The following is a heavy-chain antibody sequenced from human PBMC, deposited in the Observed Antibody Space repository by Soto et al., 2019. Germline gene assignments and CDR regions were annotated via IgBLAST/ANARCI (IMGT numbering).Heavy chain of an antibody. CDR2: INPNSGGT. Sequence: QVQLVQSGAEVKKPGASVKVSCKASGYTFTGYYMHWVRQAPGQGLEWMGWINPNSGGTNYAQKFKGWVTMTRDTSISTAYMELSRLRSDDTAVYYCARGPTNIIAVNWYFDLWGRGTLVTVSS. CDR1: GYTFTGYY. CDR3: ARGPTNIIAVNWYFDL. D-gene: IGHD6-19*01. J-gene: IGHJ2*01. V-gene: IGHV1-2*04.